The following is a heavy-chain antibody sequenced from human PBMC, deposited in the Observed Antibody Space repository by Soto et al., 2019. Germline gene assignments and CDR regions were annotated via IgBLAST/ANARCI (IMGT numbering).Heavy chain of an antibody. CDR3: PRESESAVTTGGGGSAKDY. CDR2: ISYDGTNR. CDR1: GLTFSNYA. Sequence: QVHLVESGGGVVQPARSLRLSCAASGLTFSNYAMHWVRQAPGKGLEWVAFISYDGTNRCYPASVKGRFTISRDNSKNTLYLQMNSLKTEDTAVYYCPRESESAVTTGGGGSAKDYWGQGTLVTVSS. J-gene: IGHJ4*02. V-gene: IGHV3-30-3*01. D-gene: IGHD4-17*01.